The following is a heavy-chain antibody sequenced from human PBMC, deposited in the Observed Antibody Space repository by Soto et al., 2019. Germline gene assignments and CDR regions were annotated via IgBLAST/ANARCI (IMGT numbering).Heavy chain of an antibody. CDR1: GFTFNIYS. CDR3: ASSFDY. J-gene: IGHJ4*02. Sequence: GGSLRLSCSASGFTFNIYSMNWVRQAPGKGLEWISYIDGSSTTMFYADSVKGRFTIARDNAXXXLYXXMNSLRDEDTAVYYCASSFDYWGQGTLVTVSS. V-gene: IGHV3-48*02. CDR2: IDGSSTTM.